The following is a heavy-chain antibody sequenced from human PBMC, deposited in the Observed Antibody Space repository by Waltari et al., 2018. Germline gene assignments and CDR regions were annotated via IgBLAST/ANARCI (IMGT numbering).Heavy chain of an antibody. J-gene: IGHJ5*01. D-gene: IGHD3-16*02. Sequence: QLQLQESGPGLVKPSETLSLTCTFSGGSISGGNQFWDWIRQPPGEGLEWIGSISGSGSPRYNPALRVRVTISVDTSKKDQFSLRLSSVTAADTAVYFCARHADRGPSICGFDWWGQGTLVTVSS. CDR1: GGSISGGNQF. V-gene: IGHV4-39*01. CDR2: ISGSGSP. CDR3: ARHADRGPSICGFDW.